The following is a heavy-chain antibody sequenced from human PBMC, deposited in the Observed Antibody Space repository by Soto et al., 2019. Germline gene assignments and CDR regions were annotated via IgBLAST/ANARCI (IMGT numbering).Heavy chain of an antibody. D-gene: IGHD1-26*01. V-gene: IGHV1-2*02. CDR2: INSVSGGT. Sequence: QVQLVQSGAEMKQPGASVRVSCTASGNTHTIYFIHWLRQAPGQGLEWMGWINSVSGGTNFAHKFQGRVTMTRDTFTTAAFMELSGLTSDDTAVDYCAWGASYYAHWGQGTLVTVSS. CDR3: AWGASYYAH. CDR1: GNTHTIYF. J-gene: IGHJ4*02.